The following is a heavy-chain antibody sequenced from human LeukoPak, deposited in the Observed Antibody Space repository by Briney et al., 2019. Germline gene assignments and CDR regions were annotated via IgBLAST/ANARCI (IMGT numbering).Heavy chain of an antibody. V-gene: IGHV4-34*01. CDR3: ARSRGNDHGDY. D-gene: IGHD3-16*01. CDR1: GGSFSGYY. J-gene: IGHJ4*02. CDR2: INHSGST. Sequence: PSETLSLTCAVYGGSFSGYYWSWIRQPPGKGLEWIGEINHSGSTNYNPSLKSRVTISVDTSKNQFSLKLSSVTAADTAVYYCARSRGNDHGDYWGQGTLVTVSS.